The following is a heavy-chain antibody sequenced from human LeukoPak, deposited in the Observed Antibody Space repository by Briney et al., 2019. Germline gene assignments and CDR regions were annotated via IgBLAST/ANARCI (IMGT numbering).Heavy chain of an antibody. D-gene: IGHD6-19*01. Sequence: ASVKVSCKASGYTFTSYDINWVRQATGQGLEWMGWMNTNSGNTGYAQRFQGRVTMTRNTSISTAYMELSSLRSEDTAVYYCARAYSSGLIDYWGQGTLVTVSS. CDR3: ARAYSSGLIDY. J-gene: IGHJ4*02. V-gene: IGHV1-8*01. CDR2: MNTNSGNT. CDR1: GYTFTSYD.